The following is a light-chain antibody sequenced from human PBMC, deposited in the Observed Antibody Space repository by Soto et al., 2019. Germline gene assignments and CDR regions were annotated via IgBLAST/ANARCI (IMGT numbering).Light chain of an antibody. CDR2: AAS. CDR3: QQYYSYPRT. CDR1: QDISSY. Sequence: IQLTQSPSSLSASVGDRVTVTCRASQDISSYLAWYQQKPGKAPKLLIYAASTLQSGVPSRFSGSGSGTDFTLTISCLQSEDFATYYCQQYYSYPRTFGQGTKVDIK. J-gene: IGKJ1*01. V-gene: IGKV1-9*01.